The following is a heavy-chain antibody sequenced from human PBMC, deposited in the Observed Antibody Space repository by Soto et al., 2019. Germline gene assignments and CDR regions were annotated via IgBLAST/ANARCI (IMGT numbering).Heavy chain of an antibody. CDR2: MNPNSGDT. J-gene: IGHJ4*02. D-gene: IGHD1-1*01. V-gene: IGHV1-8*01. Sequence: QVQLVQSGAEVKKTGASVKVSCKASGYTFSDHDINWVRQASGQGPEWLGWMNPNSGDTGYAQNFQGRVTMTRDTSKRTAYMELSSLRSEETAVYYCAREGGNWNDDYFDYWGQGTLVTVSS. CDR1: GYTFSDHD. CDR3: AREGGNWNDDYFDY.